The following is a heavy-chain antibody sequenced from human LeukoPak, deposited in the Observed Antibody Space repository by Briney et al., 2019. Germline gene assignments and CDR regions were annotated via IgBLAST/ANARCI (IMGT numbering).Heavy chain of an antibody. Sequence: GGSLRLSCAASGFTFGDCGMHCVRQAPGKGLEWVALISYDGSNKYYAESVKGRFTISRDNSKKTLSLQMNSLRVEDTAVYYCAKDQAVPVLDYWGQGTLVSVSS. J-gene: IGHJ4*02. CDR2: ISYDGSNK. D-gene: IGHD6-19*01. V-gene: IGHV3-30*18. CDR3: AKDQAVPVLDY. CDR1: GFTFGDCG.